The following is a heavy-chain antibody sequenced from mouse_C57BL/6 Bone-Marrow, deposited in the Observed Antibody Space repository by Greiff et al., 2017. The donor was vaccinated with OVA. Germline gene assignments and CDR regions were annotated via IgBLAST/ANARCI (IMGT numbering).Heavy chain of an antibody. J-gene: IGHJ4*01. Sequence: VHLVESGPELVKPGASVKISCKASGYAFSSSWMNWVKQRPGKGLEWIGRIYPGDGDTNYNGKFKGKATLTADKSSSTAYMQLSSLTSEDSAVYFCARYYYARPPYAMDYWGQGTSVTVSS. V-gene: IGHV1-82*01. CDR1: GYAFSSSW. CDR3: ARYYYARPPYAMDY. CDR2: IYPGDGDT. D-gene: IGHD1-1*01.